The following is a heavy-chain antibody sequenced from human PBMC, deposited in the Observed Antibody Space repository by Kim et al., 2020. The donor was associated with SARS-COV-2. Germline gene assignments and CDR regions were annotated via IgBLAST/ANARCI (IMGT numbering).Heavy chain of an antibody. CDR3: AKDHLVGATHPFDY. V-gene: IGHV3-23*01. J-gene: IGHJ4*02. Sequence: DSVKGRFTISRDNSKNTLYLQMNSLRAEDTAVYYCAKDHLVGATHPFDYWGQGTLVTVSS. D-gene: IGHD1-26*01.